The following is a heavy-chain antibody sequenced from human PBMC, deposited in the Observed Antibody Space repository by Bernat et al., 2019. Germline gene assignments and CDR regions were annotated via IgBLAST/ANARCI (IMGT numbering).Heavy chain of an antibody. D-gene: IGHD1-26*01. Sequence: QVQLVESGGGVVQPGRSLRLSCAASGFTFSSYAMPWVRQAPGKGLEWVAVISYDGSNKYYADSVKGRFTISRDNSKNTLYLQMNSLRAEDTAVYYCARDLGWWGQGTLVTVSS. CDR3: ARDLGW. J-gene: IGHJ4*02. CDR1: GFTFSSYA. CDR2: ISYDGSNK. V-gene: IGHV3-30-3*01.